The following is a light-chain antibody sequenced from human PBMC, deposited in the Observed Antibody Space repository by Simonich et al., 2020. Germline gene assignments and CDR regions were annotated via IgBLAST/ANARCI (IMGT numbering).Light chain of an antibody. CDR2: DAS. J-gene: IGKJ1*01. Sequence: DIQMTQSPSSLSASVGDRVTITCQASQDISNYLNWYQQKPGKAPKLLIYDASNLETGDPSRFRGSGSGTDFTFTISSLQPEDIATYYCQQYDNLPWTFGQGTKVEIK. CDR1: QDISNY. V-gene: IGKV1-33*01. CDR3: QQYDNLPWT.